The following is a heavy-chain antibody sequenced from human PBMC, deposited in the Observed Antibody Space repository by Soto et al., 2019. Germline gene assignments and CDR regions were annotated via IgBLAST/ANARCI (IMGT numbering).Heavy chain of an antibody. CDR3: ARVGTPYYYGSGLGY. CDR2: INSDGSST. V-gene: IGHV3-74*01. D-gene: IGHD3-10*01. Sequence: EVQLVESGGGLVQPGGSLRLSCAASGFTFSSYWMHWVRQAPGKGLVWVSRINSDGSSTSYADSVKGRFTISRDNAKNTLYLQMNSLRAEDTAVYYCARVGTPYYYGSGLGYWGQGTLVTVSS. J-gene: IGHJ4*02. CDR1: GFTFSSYW.